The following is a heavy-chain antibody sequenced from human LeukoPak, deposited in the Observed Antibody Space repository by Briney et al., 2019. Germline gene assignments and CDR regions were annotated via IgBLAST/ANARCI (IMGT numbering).Heavy chain of an antibody. CDR3: AKDSSTYYYGSGSYGGSVDY. D-gene: IGHD3-10*01. V-gene: IGHV3-30*02. J-gene: IGHJ4*02. CDR1: GFTFSSYG. Sequence: PGGSLRLSCAASGFTFSSYGMHWVRQAPGKGLEWVAFIRYDGSNKYYADSVKGRFTISRDNSKNTLYLQMNGLRAEDTAVYYCAKDSSTYYYGSGSYGGSVDYWGQGTLVTVSS. CDR2: IRYDGSNK.